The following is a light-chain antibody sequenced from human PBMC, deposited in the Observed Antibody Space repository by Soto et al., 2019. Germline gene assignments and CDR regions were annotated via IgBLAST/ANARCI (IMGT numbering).Light chain of an antibody. J-gene: IGLJ1*01. Sequence: QSALTQPASVSGSPGQSITISCTGTSSDVGGYNYVSWYQQHPGKAPKLMIYDVSNRPSGVSNRFSGSKSGNTASLTISGLRLGAEVDYTGGYYTASAPPLKAFGTGTKLPS. CDR1: SSDVGGYNY. V-gene: IGLV2-14*01. CDR3: GYYTASAPPLKA. CDR2: DVS.